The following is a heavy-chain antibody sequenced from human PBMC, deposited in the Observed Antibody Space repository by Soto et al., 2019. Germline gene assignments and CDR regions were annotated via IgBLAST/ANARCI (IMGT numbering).Heavy chain of an antibody. CDR3: ARGLAAPDY. CDR1: GFTFKNYW. J-gene: IGHJ4*02. CDR2: IKGDGSEK. D-gene: IGHD6-25*01. Sequence: EVQLVESGGGLVQPGGSLRLSCAASGFTFKNYWMSWVRQAPGKGLQWVANIKGDGSEKFYVDSVKGRFTISRDNVKNSLKLQMNSLRADDTGVYYCARGLAAPDYWGQGILVTVSS. V-gene: IGHV3-7*01.